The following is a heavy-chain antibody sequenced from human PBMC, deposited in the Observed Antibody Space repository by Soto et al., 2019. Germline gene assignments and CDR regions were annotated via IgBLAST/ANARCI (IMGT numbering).Heavy chain of an antibody. Sequence: PSETLSLTCTVSGGSISSYYWSWIRQPPGKGLEWIGYIYYSGSTNYNPSLTSRVTMSVVTSKNQFSLKLSSVTAADTAFYYCAYGGFYYFDFWGQGTLVTVSS. CDR2: IYYSGST. D-gene: IGHD3-16*01. V-gene: IGHV4-59*01. CDR1: GGSISSYY. J-gene: IGHJ4*02. CDR3: AYGGFYYFDF.